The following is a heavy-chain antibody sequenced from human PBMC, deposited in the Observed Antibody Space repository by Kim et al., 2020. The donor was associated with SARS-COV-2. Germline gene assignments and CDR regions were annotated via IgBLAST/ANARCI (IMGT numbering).Heavy chain of an antibody. Sequence: SETLSLTCTVSGYSISSGYYWGWIRQPPGKGLEWIGSIYHSGSTYYNPSLKSRVTISVDTSKNQFSLKLSSVTAADTAVYYCSGGGIAVVMGWGQGTPVT. V-gene: IGHV4-38-2*02. CDR2: IYHSGST. CDR1: GYSISSGYY. CDR3: SGGGIAVVMG. D-gene: IGHD3-22*01. J-gene: IGHJ1*01.